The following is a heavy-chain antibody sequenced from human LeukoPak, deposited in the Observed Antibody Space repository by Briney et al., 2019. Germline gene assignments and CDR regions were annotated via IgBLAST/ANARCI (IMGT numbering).Heavy chain of an antibody. CDR1: GYSISSGYY. D-gene: IGHD3-3*01. Sequence: SETLSLTCTVSGYSISSGYYWGWIRQPPGKGLEWIGSIYHSGSTYYNPSLKSRVTISVDTSKNQFSLKLSSVTAADTAVYYCARDAQYDFWSGSTFDYWGQGTLVTASS. J-gene: IGHJ4*02. V-gene: IGHV4-38-2*02. CDR2: IYHSGST. CDR3: ARDAQYDFWSGSTFDY.